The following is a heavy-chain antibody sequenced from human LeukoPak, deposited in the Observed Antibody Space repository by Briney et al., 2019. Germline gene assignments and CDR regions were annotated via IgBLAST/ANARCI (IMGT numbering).Heavy chain of an antibody. D-gene: IGHD3-3*01. Sequence: ASVKVSCKASGYTFTSYYMHWVRQAPGQGLEWMGIINPSGGSTSYAQKFQGRVTMTRDTSTSTIYIALSSLRSEDTAVYYCASRYLDDFWSGYTDAFDIWGQGTMVTVSS. CDR3: ASRYLDDFWSGYTDAFDI. CDR1: GYTFTSYY. V-gene: IGHV1-46*03. J-gene: IGHJ3*02. CDR2: INPSGGST.